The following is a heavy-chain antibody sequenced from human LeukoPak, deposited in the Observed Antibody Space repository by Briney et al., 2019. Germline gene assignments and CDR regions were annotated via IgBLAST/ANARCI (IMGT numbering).Heavy chain of an antibody. CDR3: ARSANVLRYFDWLSQYSSSWYFDY. J-gene: IGHJ4*02. CDR1: GFTFSSYE. V-gene: IGHV3-48*03. CDR2: ISSSGSTI. D-gene: IGHD3-9*01. Sequence: TGGSLRLSCVASGFTFSSYEMNWVRQAPGKGLESVSYISSSGSTIYYADSVKGRFTISRDNAKNSLYLQMNSLRAEDTAVYYCARSANVLRYFDWLSQYSSSWYFDYWGQGTLVTVSS.